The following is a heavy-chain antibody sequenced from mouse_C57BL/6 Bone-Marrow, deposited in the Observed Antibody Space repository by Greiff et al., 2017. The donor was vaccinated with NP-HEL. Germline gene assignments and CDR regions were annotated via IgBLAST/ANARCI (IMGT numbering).Heavy chain of an antibody. CDR2: ISSGSGTI. CDR1: GFTFSDYG. D-gene: IGHD4-1*01. Sequence: EVQVVESGGGLVKPGGSLKLSCAASGFTFSDYGMHWVRQAPEKGLEWVAYISSGSGTINYKETVKGRSTISRDNAKNTLFLQMTSLRSEDTAMYYCARRVGRGGFDYWGQGTTLTVSS. J-gene: IGHJ2*01. V-gene: IGHV5-17*01. CDR3: ARRVGRGGFDY.